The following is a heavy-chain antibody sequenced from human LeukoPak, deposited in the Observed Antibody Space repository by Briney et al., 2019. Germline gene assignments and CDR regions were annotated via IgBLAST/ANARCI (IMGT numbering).Heavy chain of an antibody. J-gene: IGHJ6*03. CDR1: GDSISSGDYY. CDR2: ISSSGST. Sequence: PSETLSLTCTVSGDSISSGDYYWSWLRQPAGTGLEWLGRISSSGSTNYNPSLKSRVTISVGTSKNQFSLQLSSVTAADTAVYFCAREVAEDFYYYYMDVWGKGTTVTVSS. V-gene: IGHV4-61*02. CDR3: AREVAEDFYYYYMDV. D-gene: IGHD2-15*01.